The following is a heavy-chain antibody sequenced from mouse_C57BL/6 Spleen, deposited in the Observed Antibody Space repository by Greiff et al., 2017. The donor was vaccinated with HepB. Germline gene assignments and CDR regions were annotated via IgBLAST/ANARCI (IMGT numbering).Heavy chain of an antibody. CDR1: GFTFSSYG. D-gene: IGHD2-4*01. V-gene: IGHV5-6*02. CDR3: ARHDDYGGNYFDY. Sequence: DVKLVESGGDLVKPGGSLKLSCAASGFTFSSYGMSWVRQTPDKRLEWVATISSGGSYTYYPDSVKGRFTISRDNAKNTLYLQMSSLKSEDTAMYYCARHDDYGGNYFDYGGQGTTLTVSS. CDR2: ISSGGSYT. J-gene: IGHJ2*01.